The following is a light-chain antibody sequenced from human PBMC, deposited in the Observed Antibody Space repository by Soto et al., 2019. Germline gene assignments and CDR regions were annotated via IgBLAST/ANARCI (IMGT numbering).Light chain of an antibody. CDR3: QVWDSTSDHVV. CDR1: NIGFKS. CDR2: HNS. V-gene: IGLV3-21*02. J-gene: IGLJ2*01. Sequence: SYELTQPPSVSVAPGQTARINCEGNNIGFKSVHWYHQKPGQAPVLVVYHNSDRPSGIPERFSGSNSANTATLTISRVEAGDEADYYCQVWDSTSDHVVFGGGTKLTV.